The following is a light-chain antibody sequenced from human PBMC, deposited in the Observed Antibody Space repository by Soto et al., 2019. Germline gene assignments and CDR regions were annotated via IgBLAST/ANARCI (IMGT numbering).Light chain of an antibody. CDR1: QNIDSW. J-gene: IGKJ1*01. CDR3: QQYKNYPWA. V-gene: IGKV1-5*03. CDR2: KAS. Sequence: DIQMTQSPSTLSASVGDRVTITCRASQNIDSWLDWYQQKPGKAPKLLIYKASSLESGVPSRFSGSGSGTEFTLTISSLQPDDFATYYCQQYKNYPWAFGQGTKVEIK.